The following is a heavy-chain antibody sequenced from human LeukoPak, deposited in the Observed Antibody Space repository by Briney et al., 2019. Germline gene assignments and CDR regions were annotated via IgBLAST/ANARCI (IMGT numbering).Heavy chain of an antibody. J-gene: IGHJ4*02. CDR3: ARRDDYGGNTDY. D-gene: IGHD4-23*01. CDR2: ISYSGST. Sequence: SQSLSLTRAVSRGSLSRIPYYWGWIPQPPGKGLEWIGTISYSGSTCTNPSLKSHVTIPVDTSKNQSSLKLSSVTAADTAVLYCARRDDYGGNTDYWGQGTLVTVSS. V-gene: IGHV4-39*01. CDR1: RGSLSRIPYY.